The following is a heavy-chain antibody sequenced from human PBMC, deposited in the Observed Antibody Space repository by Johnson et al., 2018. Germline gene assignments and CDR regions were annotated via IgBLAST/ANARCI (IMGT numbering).Heavy chain of an antibody. Sequence: VQLQESGGGVVQPGRSLRLSCAASGFTFSNAWMNWVRQAPGKGLEWVGRIKSKTDGGTTDYAAPVKGRFTISSDNSKNTLYLQMNSLRVEDTAVYYCAKVSYSNNYLRAFHIWGQGTMVTVSS. CDR3: AKVSYSNNYLRAFHI. CDR1: GFTFSNAW. CDR2: IKSKTDGGTT. V-gene: IGHV3-15*07. D-gene: IGHD2/OR15-2a*01. J-gene: IGHJ3*02.